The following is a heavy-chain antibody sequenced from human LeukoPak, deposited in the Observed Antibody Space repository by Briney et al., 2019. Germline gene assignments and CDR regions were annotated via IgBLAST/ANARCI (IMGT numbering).Heavy chain of an antibody. CDR3: ARGGRDWFDP. J-gene: IGHJ5*02. CDR1: GDSFSSNSAA. V-gene: IGHV6-1*01. D-gene: IGHD5-12*01. Sequence: SQTLSLTCAVSGDSFSSNSAAWNWLRQSPWRGLEWLGRTYYRSKWYNDYAVSVKSRITINPDTSKNQFSLKLSSVTAADTAVYYCARGGRDWFDPWGQGTLVTVSS. CDR2: TYYRSKWYN.